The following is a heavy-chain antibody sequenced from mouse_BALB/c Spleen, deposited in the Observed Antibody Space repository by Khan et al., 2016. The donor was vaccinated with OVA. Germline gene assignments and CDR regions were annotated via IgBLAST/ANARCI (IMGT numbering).Heavy chain of an antibody. CDR3: ARDYWFAY. Sequence: EVQLVESGGDLVKPGGSLKLSCAASGFTFSNYAMSWVRQSPEKRLEWVASIGSGDSTYYLDSVKGRFTISRNNARNILYPQMSSLRSEDTAMYYCARDYWFAYWGQGTLVTVSA. V-gene: IGHV5-6-5*01. CDR1: GFTFSNYA. J-gene: IGHJ3*01. CDR2: IGSGDST.